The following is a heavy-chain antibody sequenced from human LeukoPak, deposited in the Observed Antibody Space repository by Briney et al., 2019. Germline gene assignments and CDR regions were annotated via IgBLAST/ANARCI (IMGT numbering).Heavy chain of an antibody. D-gene: IGHD2-2*01. CDR2: IIPMLGIA. V-gene: IGHV1-69*04. CDR3: ARVGCSSVSCYYYYMDV. Sequence: SVKVSCKASGGTFNSYSISWVRQAPGQGLEWMGRIIPMLGIANYARKFQGRVTITADRSTSTAYMDVSSLRSEDTAVYYCARVGCSSVSCYYYYMDVWGKGTTVTVSS. J-gene: IGHJ6*03. CDR1: GGTFNSYS.